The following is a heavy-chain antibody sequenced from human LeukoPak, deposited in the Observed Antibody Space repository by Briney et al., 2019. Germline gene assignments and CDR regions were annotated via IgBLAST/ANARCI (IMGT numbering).Heavy chain of an antibody. CDR2: IHYSEIT. CDR1: GYSISSGFY. D-gene: IGHD1-26*01. J-gene: IGHJ4*02. Sequence: SETLSLTCTVSGYSISSGFYWGWIRQSPGKGLDWIGSIHYSEITFYNPSLKSRVTMSLETSKNRFSLNPNSVTAADTAVYYCARAVGITTGLFDYWGQGALVTVSS. CDR3: ARAVGITTGLFDY. V-gene: IGHV4-38-2*02.